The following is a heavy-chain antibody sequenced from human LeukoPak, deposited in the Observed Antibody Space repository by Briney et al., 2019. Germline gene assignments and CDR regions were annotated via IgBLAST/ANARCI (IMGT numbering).Heavy chain of an antibody. CDR2: IKQDGSEK. V-gene: IGHV3-7*01. Sequence: PGGALRLSCAASGFTFSTYWMSWVRQATGKGLEWVANIKQDGSEKYYVDSVKGRFTISRDNAKNSLYLQMNSLRAEDTAVYYCARHGYSGYDHFDYWGQGTLVAVSS. J-gene: IGHJ4*02. CDR1: GFTFSTYW. D-gene: IGHD5-12*01. CDR3: ARHGYSGYDHFDY.